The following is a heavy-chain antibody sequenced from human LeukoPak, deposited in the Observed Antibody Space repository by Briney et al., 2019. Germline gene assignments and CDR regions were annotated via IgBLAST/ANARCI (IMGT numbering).Heavy chain of an antibody. CDR1: GFTFSSYA. CDR2: ISYDGSNK. Sequence: GGSLRLSCAASGFTFSSYAMHWVRQAPGKGLEWVAVISYDGSNKYYADSVKGRFTISRDNSKNMLYLQMNSLKTEDTAVYYCTTDDWYDSWGQGTLVTVPS. V-gene: IGHV3-30-3*01. CDR3: TTDDWYDS. J-gene: IGHJ5*01.